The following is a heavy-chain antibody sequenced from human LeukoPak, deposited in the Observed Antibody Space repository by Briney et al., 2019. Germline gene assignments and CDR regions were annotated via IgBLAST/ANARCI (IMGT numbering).Heavy chain of an antibody. CDR3: ARERGSDY. CDR2: ISSSSSTI. Sequence: PGGSLRLSCAASGFTFSSYSMNWVHQAPGKGLEWVSYISSSSSTIYYADSVKGRFTISRDNAKNSLYLQMNSLRAEDTAVYYCARERGSDYWGQGTLVTVSS. V-gene: IGHV3-48*01. CDR1: GFTFSSYS. J-gene: IGHJ4*02.